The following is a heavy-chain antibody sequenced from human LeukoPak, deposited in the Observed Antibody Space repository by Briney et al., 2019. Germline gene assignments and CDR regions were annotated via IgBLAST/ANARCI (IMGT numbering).Heavy chain of an antibody. CDR3: ARAGSAYYYDSSGYYLGY. Sequence: SETLSLTCAVYGGSFSGYYWSWIRQPPGKGLEWIGEINHSGSTNYNPSLKSRVTISVDTSKNQFSLKLSSVTAADTAVYYCARAGSAYYYDSSGYYLGYWGQGTLVTVSS. D-gene: IGHD3-22*01. CDR1: GGSFSGYY. J-gene: IGHJ4*02. CDR2: INHSGST. V-gene: IGHV4-34*01.